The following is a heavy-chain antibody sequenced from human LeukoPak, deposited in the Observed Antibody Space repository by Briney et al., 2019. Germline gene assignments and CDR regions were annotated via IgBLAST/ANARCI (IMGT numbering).Heavy chain of an antibody. Sequence: PSETLSLTCTVSGGSIRTYYWTWIRQPPGKGLEWSGSISYSGSTNYSPSLEGRVTMSVDTSKNQFSLKLRAVTAADTAVYFCARQELSYGSGSHFDYWGQGILVTVSS. J-gene: IGHJ4*02. CDR2: ISYSGST. CDR1: GGSIRTYY. CDR3: ARQELSYGSGSHFDY. V-gene: IGHV4-59*08. D-gene: IGHD3-10*01.